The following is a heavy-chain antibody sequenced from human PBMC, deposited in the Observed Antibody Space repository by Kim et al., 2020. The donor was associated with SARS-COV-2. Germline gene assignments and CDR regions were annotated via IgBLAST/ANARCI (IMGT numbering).Heavy chain of an antibody. V-gene: IGHV3-43*01. CDR2: ISWDGGST. J-gene: IGHJ3*02. D-gene: IGHD6-19*01. Sequence: GGSLRLSCAASGFTFDDYTMHWVRQAPGKGLEWVSLISWDGGSTYYADSVKGRFTISRDNSKNSLYLQMNSLRTEDTALYYCAKGYIAVAGTGDDAFDIWGQGTMVTVSS. CDR3: AKGYIAVAGTGDDAFDI. CDR1: GFTFDDYT.